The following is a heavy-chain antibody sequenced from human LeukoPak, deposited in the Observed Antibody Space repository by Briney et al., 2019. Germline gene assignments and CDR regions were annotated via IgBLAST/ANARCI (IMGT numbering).Heavy chain of an antibody. CDR3: ARAESRYCSSTSCYPYYYYMDV. D-gene: IGHD2-2*01. CDR1: GYTFTGYY. J-gene: IGHJ6*03. CDR2: INPNSGGT. V-gene: IGHV1-2*02. Sequence: ASVKVSCKASGYTFTGYYMHWVRQAPGQGLEWMGWINPNSGGTNYAQKFQGRVTMTRDTSISTAYMELSRLRSDDTAVYYCARAESRYCSSTSCYPYYYYMDVWGKGTTVTVSS.